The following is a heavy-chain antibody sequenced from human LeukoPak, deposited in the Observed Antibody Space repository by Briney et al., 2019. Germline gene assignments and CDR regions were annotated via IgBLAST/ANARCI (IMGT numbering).Heavy chain of an antibody. J-gene: IGHJ4*02. D-gene: IGHD2-2*01. V-gene: IGHV4-59*08. CDR3: ARHSWGGTRNFDY. Sequence: PSETLSLTCTVSGGSMRTYYWSWIRQPPGKGLECIGYISYSGSTNYNPSLKSRVTISVDTSKSQFSLRLSSVTAADTAVYYCARHSWGGTRNFDYWGQGTLVTVSS. CDR2: ISYSGST. CDR1: GGSMRTYY.